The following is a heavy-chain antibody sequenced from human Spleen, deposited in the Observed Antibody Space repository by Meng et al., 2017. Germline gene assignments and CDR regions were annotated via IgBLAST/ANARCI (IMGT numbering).Heavy chain of an antibody. CDR3: ARDLGASSGWYSLTDY. J-gene: IGHJ4*02. Sequence: GGSLRLSCAASGFTFSSYAMHWVRQAPGKGLEYVSAISSNGGSTYYANSVKGRFTISRDNSKNTLYLQMGSLRAEDMAVYYCARDLGASSGWYSLTDYWGQGTLVTVSS. D-gene: IGHD6-19*01. CDR1: GFTFSSYA. V-gene: IGHV3-64*01. CDR2: ISSNGGST.